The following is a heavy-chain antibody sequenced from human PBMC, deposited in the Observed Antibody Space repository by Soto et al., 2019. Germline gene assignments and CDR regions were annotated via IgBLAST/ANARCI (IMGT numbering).Heavy chain of an antibody. V-gene: IGHV4-39*01. CDR1: AGCVARNRYY. CDR3: ARPKNIGAATGKGRFAP. CDR2: IFYTGST. Sequence: ASETLSLTCTVSAGCVARNRYYWAWIRQPPGKGLEWIGSIFYTGSTYYSPSLKVRLIISVDPSKNQFSLKLTSVTAADMAMYYCARPKNIGAATGKGRFAPWGQGTLVTVS. J-gene: IGHJ5*02. D-gene: IGHD6-13*01.